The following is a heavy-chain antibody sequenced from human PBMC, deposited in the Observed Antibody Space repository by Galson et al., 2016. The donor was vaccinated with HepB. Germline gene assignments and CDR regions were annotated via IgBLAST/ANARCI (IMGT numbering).Heavy chain of an antibody. J-gene: IGHJ4*02. D-gene: IGHD2-15*01. CDR3: ARDQAPLPGDY. V-gene: IGHV1-18*01. CDR2: ISAYDGHT. Sequence: SVKVSCKASGDTFTSRGISWVRQAPGQGLEWMGWISAYDGHTNYGQKHQDRLTMTTDTSTSTAYMELRSLRSDDTAVYYCARDQAPLPGDYWGQGTLVTVSS. CDR1: GDTFTSRG.